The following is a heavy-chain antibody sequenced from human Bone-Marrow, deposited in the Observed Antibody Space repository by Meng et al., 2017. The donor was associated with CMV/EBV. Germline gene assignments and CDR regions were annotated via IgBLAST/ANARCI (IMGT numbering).Heavy chain of an antibody. J-gene: IGHJ3*01. CDR2: ISAYDGDT. V-gene: IGHV1-18*04. D-gene: IGHD3-10*01. CDR1: GYTFTTYG. CDR3: ARDCGSDCTSDV. Sequence: ASVKVSCKASGYTFTTYGISWVRQAPGQGLEWMAWISAYDGDTHYADKFQGRVVMTTDASTSTAYMELSSLRYDDTAVYYCARDCGSDCTSDVWGQGTMVTVSS.